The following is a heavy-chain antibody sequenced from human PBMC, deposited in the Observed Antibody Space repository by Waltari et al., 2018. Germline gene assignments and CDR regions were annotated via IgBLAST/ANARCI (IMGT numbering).Heavy chain of an antibody. CDR2: ISYDGSNK. D-gene: IGHD3-22*01. J-gene: IGHJ4*02. V-gene: IGHV3-30-3*01. CDR1: GFTFSSYA. Sequence: QVQLVESGGGVVQPGRSLRLSCAASGFTFSSYAMHGVRQAPGKGLEWVAVISYDGSNKYYADSVKGRFTISRDNSKNTLYLQMNSLRAEDTAVYYCARVVYYDSSGYYDYWGQGTLVTVSS. CDR3: ARVVYYDSSGYYDY.